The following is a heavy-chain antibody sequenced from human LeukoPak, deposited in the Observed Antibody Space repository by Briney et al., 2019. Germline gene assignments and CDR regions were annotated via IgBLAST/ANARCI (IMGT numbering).Heavy chain of an antibody. Sequence: SETLSLTCTVSGGSISSGGYSWSWIRQHPGKGLEWIGYIYYSGSTYYNPSLKSRVTMSVDTSKYQFSLKLNSVTAADTAVYYCARSPSSSSWYDYWGQGTLVTVSS. CDR1: GGSISSGGYS. CDR3: ARSPSSSSWYDY. CDR2: IYYSGST. V-gene: IGHV4-31*03. D-gene: IGHD6-13*01. J-gene: IGHJ4*02.